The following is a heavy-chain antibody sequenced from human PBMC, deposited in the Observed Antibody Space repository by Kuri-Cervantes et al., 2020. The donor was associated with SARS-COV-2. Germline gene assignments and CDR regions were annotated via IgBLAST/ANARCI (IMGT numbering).Heavy chain of an antibody. J-gene: IGHJ6*03. CDR3: ARDSVHSYYMDV. V-gene: IGHV3-21*01. D-gene: IGHD6-6*01. Sequence: LPLTCAASGCTFSSYSMNWVRQAPGKWLEWASSISSSSSYIYYADSVKGRFTIYRDNSKNMLYLQMNSLGAEDTALYYGARDSVHSYYMDVWGKGTTVTVSS. CDR2: ISSSSSYI. CDR1: GCTFSSYS.